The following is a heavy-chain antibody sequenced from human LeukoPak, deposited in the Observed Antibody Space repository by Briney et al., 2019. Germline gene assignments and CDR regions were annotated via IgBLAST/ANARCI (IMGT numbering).Heavy chain of an antibody. CDR2: IYYSGST. Sequence: NSSETLSLTCTVSGGSISSYYWSWIRQPPGKGLEWIGYIYYSGSTNYNPSLKSRITISVDTSKNQFSLKLSSVTAADTAVYYCARDPPRYCGGDCYSHWGQGTLVTVSS. J-gene: IGHJ4*02. V-gene: IGHV4-59*12. CDR1: GGSISSYY. D-gene: IGHD2-21*02. CDR3: ARDPPRYCGGDCYSH.